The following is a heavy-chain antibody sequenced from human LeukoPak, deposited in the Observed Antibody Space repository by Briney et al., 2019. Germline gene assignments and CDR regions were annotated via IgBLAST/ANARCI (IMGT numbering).Heavy chain of an antibody. Sequence: SETLSLTCAVYGESLSKYYWTWIRQSQGKGLEWIGEINHRGSTNLNPSLKSRVTLSVDTSKHQFSLKLTSVTAADAAVYYCARHRDDYYDSSGYNWYFDLWGRGTLVTVSS. CDR3: ARHRDDYYDSSGYNWYFDL. CDR1: GESLSKYY. V-gene: IGHV4-34*01. CDR2: INHRGST. D-gene: IGHD3-22*01. J-gene: IGHJ2*01.